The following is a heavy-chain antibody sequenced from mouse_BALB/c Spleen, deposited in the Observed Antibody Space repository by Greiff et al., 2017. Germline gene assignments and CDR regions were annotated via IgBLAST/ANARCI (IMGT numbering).Heavy chain of an antibody. Sequence: QVQLKQSGAELVRPGVSVKISCKGSGYTFTDYAMHWVKQSHAKSLEWIGVISTYYGDASYNQKFKGKATMTVDKSSSTAYMELARLTSEDSAIYYCARRGYDYDGAWFAYWGQGTLVTVS. CDR2: ISTYYGDA. V-gene: IGHV1S137*01. J-gene: IGHJ3*01. CDR3: ARRGYDYDGAWFAY. CDR1: GYTFTDYA. D-gene: IGHD2-4*01.